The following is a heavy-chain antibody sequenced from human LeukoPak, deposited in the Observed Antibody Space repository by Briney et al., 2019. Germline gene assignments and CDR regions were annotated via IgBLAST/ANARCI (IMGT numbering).Heavy chain of an antibody. CDR1: GFTFSSYA. CDR3: AKDEKVPRYYFDY. V-gene: IGHV3-23*01. D-gene: IGHD1-1*01. J-gene: IGHJ4*02. CDR2: INYSGSST. Sequence: PGGSLRLSCAASGFTFSSYAMTWVRQAPGKGLEWVSSINYSGSSTYYADSVKGRFTISRDNSKNTLYLQMNSLRAEDAAVYYCAKDEKVPRYYFDYWGQGTLVTVSS.